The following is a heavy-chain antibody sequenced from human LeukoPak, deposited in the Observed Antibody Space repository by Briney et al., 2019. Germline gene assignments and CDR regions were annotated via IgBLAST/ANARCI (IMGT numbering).Heavy chain of an antibody. CDR2: ISVYNGNA. Sequence: ASVKVSCKATGYTFSSYGISWVRQAPGQGLEWMGWISVYNGNAEYAQKCQGRVIMTTDTFTSTASMGLRSLRADETAVYYCAGDPYDSVWGSHRPYFDYWGQGTLVTVSS. CDR1: GYTFSSYG. V-gene: IGHV1-18*01. J-gene: IGHJ4*02. D-gene: IGHD3-16*02. CDR3: AGDPYDSVWGSHRPYFDY.